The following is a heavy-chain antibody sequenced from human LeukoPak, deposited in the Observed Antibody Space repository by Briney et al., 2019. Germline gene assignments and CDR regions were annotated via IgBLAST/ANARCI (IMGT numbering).Heavy chain of an antibody. J-gene: IGHJ4*02. Sequence: GXSLRLSCAASGFTFSSYAMHWVRQAPGKGLEWVAFIRYDGSNEYYADSVKGRFTISRDNSKNTLYLQMNSLKAEDTAVYYCAKDYSSSWYGFDYWGQGTLVTVSS. D-gene: IGHD6-13*01. V-gene: IGHV3-30*02. CDR2: IRYDGSNE. CDR1: GFTFSSYA. CDR3: AKDYSSSWYGFDY.